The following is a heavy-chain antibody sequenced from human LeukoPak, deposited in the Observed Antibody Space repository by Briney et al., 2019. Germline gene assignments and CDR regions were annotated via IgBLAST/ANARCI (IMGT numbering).Heavy chain of an antibody. D-gene: IGHD5-12*01. J-gene: IGHJ4*02. CDR3: ARGQWLRLPNY. CDR2: IYNSGST. Sequence: PSETLSLTCAVYGGSFSGYYWSWIRQPPGKGLEWIGYIYNSGSTNYNPSLKSRVTISVDTSKNQFSLKLSSVTAADTAVYYCARGQWLRLPNYWGQGTLVTVSS. V-gene: IGHV4-59*01. CDR1: GGSFSGYY.